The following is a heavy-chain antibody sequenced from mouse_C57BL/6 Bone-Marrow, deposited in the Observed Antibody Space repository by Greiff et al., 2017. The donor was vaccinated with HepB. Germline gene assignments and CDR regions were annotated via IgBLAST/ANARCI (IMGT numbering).Heavy chain of an antibody. J-gene: IGHJ2*01. CDR3: ARAPSILYHFDY. CDR1: GYTFTSYW. CDR2: IDPSDSYT. D-gene: IGHD2-12*01. Sequence: QVQLKQPGAELVMPGASVKLSCKASGYTFTSYWMHWVKQRPGQGLEWIGEIDPSDSYTNYNQKFKGKSTLTVAKSSSTAYMQLSSLTSEDSAVYYCARAPSILYHFDYWGQGTTLAVSS. V-gene: IGHV1-69*01.